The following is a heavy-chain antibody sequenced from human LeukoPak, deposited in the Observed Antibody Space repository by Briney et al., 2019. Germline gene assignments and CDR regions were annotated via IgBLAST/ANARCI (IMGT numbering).Heavy chain of an antibody. CDR3: ARVEGYCSGGSCYLDP. Sequence: SVKVSCKASGGTFSSYAISWVRQAPGQGLEWMGRIIPIFGIANYAQKFQGRVTITADKSTSTAYMELSSLRSEDAAVYYCARVEGYCSGGSCYLDPWGQGTLVTVSS. CDR2: IIPIFGIA. J-gene: IGHJ5*02. CDR1: GGTFSSYA. V-gene: IGHV1-69*04. D-gene: IGHD2-15*01.